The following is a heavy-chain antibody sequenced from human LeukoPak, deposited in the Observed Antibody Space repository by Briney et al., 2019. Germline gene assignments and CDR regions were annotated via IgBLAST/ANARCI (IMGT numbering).Heavy chain of an antibody. CDR1: GFTFEDYA. Sequence: GGSLRLSCAASGFTFEDYALHWVRQAPGKGLEWVSLISGDGATTFYGDSVKGRFTISRDNSKNSLYLQMNSLRPGDSAFYYCTKDATPYTYVEFDYWGQGTLVTVSS. D-gene: IGHD5-18*01. J-gene: IGHJ4*02. CDR3: TKDATPYTYVEFDY. V-gene: IGHV3-43*02. CDR2: ISGDGATT.